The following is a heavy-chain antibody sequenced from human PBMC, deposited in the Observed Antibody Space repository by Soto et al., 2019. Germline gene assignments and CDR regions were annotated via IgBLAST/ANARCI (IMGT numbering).Heavy chain of an antibody. CDR1: GVSCISCSYY. V-gene: IGHV4-61*03. CDR2: IYYSGST. J-gene: IGHJ4*02. D-gene: IGHD5-18*01. Sequence: SETLSLTCTVSGVSCISCSYYWSWIRQPPGKGLEWIGYIYYSGSTNYNPSLKSRVPISVDTSKNPFSLKLSSVAAEDTAVYYCEREIKGYSYGNYLEYWGQGTLVTVSS. CDR3: EREIKGYSYGNYLEY.